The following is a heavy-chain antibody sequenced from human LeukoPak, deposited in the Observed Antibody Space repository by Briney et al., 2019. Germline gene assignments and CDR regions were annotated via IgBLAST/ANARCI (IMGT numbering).Heavy chain of an antibody. CDR3: ARVTNAEWRLRYFDLLLSVGWFDP. J-gene: IGHJ5*02. CDR1: GYTFTSYG. CDR2: ISAYDGNT. D-gene: IGHD3-9*01. V-gene: IGHV1-18*01. Sequence: LWASVKVSCKASGYTFTSYGISWVRQAPGQGLEWMAWISAYDGNTNYAQKLQGRVTITTDKSTNTAYMELRSLRSDDTAVYYCARVTNAEWRLRYFDLLLSVGWFDPWGQGTLVTVSS.